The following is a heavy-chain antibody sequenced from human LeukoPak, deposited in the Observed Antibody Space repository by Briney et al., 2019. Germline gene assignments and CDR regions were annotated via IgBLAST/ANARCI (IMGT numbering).Heavy chain of an antibody. Sequence: SQTLSLTCTVSGDSITSGSSYWSWIRQPAGKGLEWIGRIYTTGSTNYNPFLKSRVTISADTSKNQFSLKLTSVTAADTAVYYCARMAIVVVDVGFDYWGQGTLVTVSS. D-gene: IGHD3-22*01. J-gene: IGHJ4*02. CDR1: GDSITSGSSY. CDR3: ARMAIVVVDVGFDY. CDR2: IYTTGST. V-gene: IGHV4-61*02.